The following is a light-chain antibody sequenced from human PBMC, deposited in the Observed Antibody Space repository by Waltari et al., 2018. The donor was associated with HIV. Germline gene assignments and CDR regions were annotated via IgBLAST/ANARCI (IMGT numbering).Light chain of an antibody. Sequence: SYVLTQPPSGSLAPGQTARIACGGNNIGTKMIHWYQQKPGQAPVLVVYDDDDRPSGRPERFSGANSGNTATLTITRVDAGDEAYYYCQVWDTNSNVYVFGAGTKLTVL. J-gene: IGLJ1*01. CDR3: QVWDTNSNVYV. CDR1: NIGTKM. V-gene: IGLV3-21*02. CDR2: DDD.